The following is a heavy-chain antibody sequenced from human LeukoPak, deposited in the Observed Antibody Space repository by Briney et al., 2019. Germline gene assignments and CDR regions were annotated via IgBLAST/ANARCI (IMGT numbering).Heavy chain of an antibody. J-gene: IGHJ3*02. CDR3: ARGNVDTAMAKSMGAFDI. Sequence: ASVKVSCKASGGTFSSYAISWVRQAPGQGLEWMGGIIPIFGTANYAQKFQGRVTITADESTSTAYMELSSLRSEGTAVYYCARGNVDTAMAKSMGAFDIWGQGTMVTVSS. CDR2: IIPIFGTA. D-gene: IGHD5-18*01. V-gene: IGHV1-69*13. CDR1: GGTFSSYA.